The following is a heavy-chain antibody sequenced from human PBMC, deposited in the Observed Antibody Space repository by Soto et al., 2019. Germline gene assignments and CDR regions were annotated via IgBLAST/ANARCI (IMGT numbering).Heavy chain of an antibody. CDR3: ARDVGGFMVRGIKYWYFDL. CDR2: IYYSGST. Sequence: PSETLSLTCTVSGGSVSSSGNYWGWIRQPPGKGLEWIGSIYYSGSTYYNPSLKSRVTTSVDTSKNQFSLKLSSVTAADTAVYYCARDVGGFMVRGIKYWYFDLWGRGTLVTVSS. V-gene: IGHV4-39*07. CDR1: GGSVSSSGNY. D-gene: IGHD3-10*01. J-gene: IGHJ2*01.